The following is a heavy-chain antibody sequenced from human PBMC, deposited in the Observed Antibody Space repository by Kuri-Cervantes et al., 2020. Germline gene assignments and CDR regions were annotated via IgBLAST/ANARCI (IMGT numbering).Heavy chain of an antibody. D-gene: IGHD2-2*01. CDR1: GFTFSSYS. Sequence: GESLKISCAASGFTFSSYSMNWVRQAPGKGLEWVSYISSSSSTIYYADSVKGRFTISRDNAKNSLYLQMNSLRDEDTAVYHCAREVYCSSTSCYWDLSYYYGMDVWGQGTTVTVSS. CDR2: ISSSSSTI. V-gene: IGHV3-48*02. J-gene: IGHJ6*02. CDR3: AREVYCSSTSCYWDLSYYYGMDV.